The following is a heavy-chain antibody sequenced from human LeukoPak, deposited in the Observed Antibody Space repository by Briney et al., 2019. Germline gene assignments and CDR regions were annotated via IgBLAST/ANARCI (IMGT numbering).Heavy chain of an antibody. Sequence: SETLSLTCSVSGDSVSRSDSYWDWIRQPPGKGLEWIGTIYYSGRTYYSPSLKSRVAMSVDPSNNQFSLNLRSLTAANTAVYYCARRRYYDGSGYLEWGQGTLLSVSS. CDR3: ARRRYYDGSGYLE. CDR2: IYYSGRT. D-gene: IGHD3-22*01. J-gene: IGHJ1*01. V-gene: IGHV4-39*01. CDR1: GDSVSRSDSY.